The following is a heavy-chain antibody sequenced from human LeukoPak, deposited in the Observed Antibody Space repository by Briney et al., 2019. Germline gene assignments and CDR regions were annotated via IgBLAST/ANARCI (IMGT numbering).Heavy chain of an antibody. V-gene: IGHV3-30*02. CDR3: ARDRNPRYGSGSYYALMY. J-gene: IGHJ4*02. CDR1: GFTFSSSG. Sequence: PGGSLRLSCATSGFTFSSSGMHWVRQAPGRGLEWGAFIRYSGCNKYYAASVKGRFTISRDNSKNTLYLQMNSLRAEDTAVYYCARDRNPRYGSGSYYALMYWGQGTLVTVSS. D-gene: IGHD3-10*01. CDR2: IRYSGCNK.